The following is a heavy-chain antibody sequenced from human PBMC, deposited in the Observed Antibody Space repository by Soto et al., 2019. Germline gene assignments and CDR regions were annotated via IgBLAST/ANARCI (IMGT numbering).Heavy chain of an antibody. D-gene: IGHD3-22*01. CDR3: ARADYYDSYSYFFLTSDFDF. J-gene: IGHJ4*02. CDR2: LFYRGST. CDR1: GGSISSDRYF. Sequence: QLQLQESGPGLVKPSGTLSLTCTVSGGSISSDRYFWAWIRQPPRKGLEWIVGLFYRGSTYYNPSLKSRGTISVDMSVDMSKNRFSLTLNSVSAADTAIYFCARADYYDSYSYFFLTSDFDFWGQGTLVTVSS. V-gene: IGHV4-39*01.